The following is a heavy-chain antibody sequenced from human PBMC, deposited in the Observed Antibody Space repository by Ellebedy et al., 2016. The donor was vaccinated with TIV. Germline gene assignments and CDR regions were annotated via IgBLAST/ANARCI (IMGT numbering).Heavy chain of an antibody. CDR1: GYSFTRQW. CDR2: IYPGDSGDSDI. J-gene: IGHJ4*02. D-gene: IGHD1-14*01. CDR3: AKLGHRATPDDS. Sequence: GESLKISCKGSGYSFTRQWIAWVRQMPGKGLEWMGIIYPGDSGDSDIRYSPSFQGQVTISADRSVTTAYLHFNSLKPSDTAVYYCAKLGHRATPDDSWGQGTLVTVSS. V-gene: IGHV5-51*01.